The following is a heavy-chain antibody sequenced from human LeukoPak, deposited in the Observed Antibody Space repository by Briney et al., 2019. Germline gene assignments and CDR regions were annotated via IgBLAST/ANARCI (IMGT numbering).Heavy chain of an antibody. CDR1: GFTFSSYW. Sequence: GGSLRLSCAASGFTFSSYWMSWVRQAPGKGLEWVANIKQDGSEKYYVDSVKGRFTISRDNAKNSLYLQMNSLRGEDTALYYCAKGGIYRGYYYYYMDVWGKGTTVTISS. J-gene: IGHJ6*03. CDR3: AKGGIYRGYYYYYMDV. CDR2: IKQDGSEK. V-gene: IGHV3-7*03. D-gene: IGHD6-13*01.